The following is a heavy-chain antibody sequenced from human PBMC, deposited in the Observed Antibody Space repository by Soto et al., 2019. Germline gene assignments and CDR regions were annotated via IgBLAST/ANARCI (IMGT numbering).Heavy chain of an antibody. Sequence: QVQLQESGPGLVKPSGTLSLTCAVSGGSISSSYWWNWVRQTPRGGLEWIGKIYHGGTTNYNPSLKHPVTISVDKSKNQFSLQLTSVTAADPAVYYCVSSLNYDFWRDGGRHFYFDSWGRGILATVSS. CDR3: VSSLNYDFWRDGGRHFYFDS. CDR2: IYHGGTT. CDR1: GGSISSSYW. D-gene: IGHD3-3*01. V-gene: IGHV4-4*02. J-gene: IGHJ4*02.